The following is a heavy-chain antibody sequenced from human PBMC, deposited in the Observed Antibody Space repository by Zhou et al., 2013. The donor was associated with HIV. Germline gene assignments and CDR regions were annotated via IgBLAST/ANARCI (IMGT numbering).Heavy chain of an antibody. CDR3: ARAVVGDSSFDY. Sequence: QVQLVQSGAEVKKPGASVKVSCKASGYTFTSYYIHWVRQAPGQGLEWMGVINPSGGSTIYARKFQGRVTMTRDTSTSTVYMYLSSLRSQDTAVYYCARAVVGDSSFDYWDPGTLVTVSS. CDR1: GYTFTSYY. J-gene: IGHJ4*02. D-gene: IGHD1-26*01. CDR2: INPSGGST. V-gene: IGHV1-46*01.